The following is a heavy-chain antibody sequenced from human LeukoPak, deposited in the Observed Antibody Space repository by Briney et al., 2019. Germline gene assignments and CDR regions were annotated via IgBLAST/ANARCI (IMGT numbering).Heavy chain of an antibody. V-gene: IGHV3-23*01. D-gene: IGHD6-13*01. CDR1: GFTFSSYA. CDR2: ISGSGGST. CDR3: AKDLAAADPYYYYGMDV. J-gene: IGHJ6*02. Sequence: GGSLRLSCAASGFTFSSYAMSWVRQAPGKGLEWVSAISGSGGSTYYADSVKGRFTISRDNSKNTLYLQMNSLRAEDTAVYYCAKDLAAADPYYYYGMDVWGQGTTVTVS.